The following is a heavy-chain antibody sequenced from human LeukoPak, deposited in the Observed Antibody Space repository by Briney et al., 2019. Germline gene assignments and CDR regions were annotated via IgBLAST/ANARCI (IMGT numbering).Heavy chain of an antibody. D-gene: IGHD2-21*02. J-gene: IGHJ3*01. V-gene: IGHV3-53*01. CDR1: GFTVSSSY. Sequence: GGSLRLSCAASGFTVSSSYMTWVRQAPGKGLEWVSVSYSGCGTYYADSVRGRFTISRDKSQNTLYLQMKSLRAEDTAVHYWARGVNLWGGGDCYSCAFDVWGERKMGTVSS. CDR2: SYSGCGT. CDR3: ARGVNLWGGGDCYSCAFDV.